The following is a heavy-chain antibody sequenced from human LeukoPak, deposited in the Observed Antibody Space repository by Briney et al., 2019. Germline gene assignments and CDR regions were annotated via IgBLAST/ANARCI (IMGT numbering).Heavy chain of an antibody. Sequence: PSETLSLTCTVSDDSISSYYWSWIRQPPGKGLGWIGDIFHSGNTNYNPSLKSRATISVDTSKNQFSLRLSSVTAADTAVYYCARVLGGYHYYGMDVWGQGTTVTVSS. D-gene: IGHD2-15*01. CDR3: ARVLGGYHYYGMDV. CDR2: IFHSGNT. CDR1: DDSISSYY. V-gene: IGHV4-59*01. J-gene: IGHJ6*02.